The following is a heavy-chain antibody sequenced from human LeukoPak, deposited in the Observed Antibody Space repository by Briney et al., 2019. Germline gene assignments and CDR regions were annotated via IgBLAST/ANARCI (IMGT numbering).Heavy chain of an antibody. Sequence: GESLKISCKGSGYDFTTYWIGWVRQMPGKGLEWMGIIYPGDSDTRYSPSFQGQVTISADKSISTAYLQWSSLRASDTAMYYCARLPQWGGTYHFDYWGQGTLLTVSS. V-gene: IGHV5-51*01. CDR1: GYDFTTYW. D-gene: IGHD1-26*01. J-gene: IGHJ4*02. CDR3: ARLPQWGGTYHFDY. CDR2: IYPGDSDT.